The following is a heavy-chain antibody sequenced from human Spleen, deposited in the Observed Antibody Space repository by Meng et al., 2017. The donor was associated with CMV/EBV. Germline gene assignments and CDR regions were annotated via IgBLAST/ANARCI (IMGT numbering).Heavy chain of an antibody. CDR3: AIWGAASPDYYYGMDV. Sequence: SVKVSCKASGGTFSSYSISWGRQAPGQGLEWMGGIIPIFGTANYAQKFQGRVTMTTDESTSTAYMELSNLRSEDTAVYYCAIWGAASPDYYYGMDVWGQGTAVTVSS. J-gene: IGHJ6*02. V-gene: IGHV1-69*05. CDR2: IIPIFGTA. D-gene: IGHD3-16*01. CDR1: GGTFSSYS.